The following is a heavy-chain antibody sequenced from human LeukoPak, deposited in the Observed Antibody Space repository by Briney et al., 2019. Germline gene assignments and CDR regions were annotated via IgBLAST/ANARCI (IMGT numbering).Heavy chain of an antibody. Sequence: PSETLSLTCTVSGGSIKSYYWSWIRQPPGKGLEWIGYIYYSGSTNYNTSLKSRVTISLDTSKNQFSLKLSSVTAADTAVYYCAKLVRANTYTYFSDWGQGTLVTVSS. D-gene: IGHD3-10*01. J-gene: IGHJ4*02. V-gene: IGHV4-59*01. CDR1: GGSIKSYY. CDR3: AKLVRANTYTYFSD. CDR2: IYYSGST.